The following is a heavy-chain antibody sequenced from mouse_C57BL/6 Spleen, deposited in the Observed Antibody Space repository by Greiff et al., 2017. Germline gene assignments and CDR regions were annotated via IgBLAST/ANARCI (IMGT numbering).Heavy chain of an antibody. V-gene: IGHV5-6*01. CDR1: GFTFSSYG. J-gene: IGHJ3*01. D-gene: IGHD3-2*02. CDR2: ISSGGSYT. CDR3: ARRRGSAQATSWCAC. Sequence: EVQVVESGGDLVKPGGSLKLSCAASGFTFSSYGMSWVRQTPDKRLEWVATISSGGSYTSSPDSVKGRFTISRDNAKNTLYLKMSSMKSEDTAMYYCARRRGSAQATSWCACRGARTLVTVSA.